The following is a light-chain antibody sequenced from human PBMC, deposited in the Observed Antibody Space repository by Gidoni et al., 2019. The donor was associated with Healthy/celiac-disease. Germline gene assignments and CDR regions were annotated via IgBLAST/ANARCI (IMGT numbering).Light chain of an antibody. CDR3: QQSYSTPPT. Sequence: IQMTQSPSSLSASVGDRVTTACRASQSSSTYLIWYQQKPGKAPKLLIYAESSLQRGVPSRFSGSGSGTDFTLTISSLQPEDFATDYCQQSYSTPPTFGQGTKLEIK. CDR2: AES. CDR1: QSSSTY. J-gene: IGKJ2*01. V-gene: IGKV1-39*01.